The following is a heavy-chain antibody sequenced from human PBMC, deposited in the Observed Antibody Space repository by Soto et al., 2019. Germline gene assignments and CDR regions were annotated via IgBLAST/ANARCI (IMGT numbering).Heavy chain of an antibody. CDR3: AREGRAAGGGRNYVLDV. J-gene: IGHJ6*02. Sequence: EVQLVESGGGLVQPGGSLRLSCAASEFTFNGHWMSWVRQAPGKGLQWVANTKPDESEKYYLASVRGRFTISRDNAENSLYLQMNNLRVEDTAVYYCAREGRAAGGGRNYVLDVWGPGTTVTVSS. V-gene: IGHV3-7*01. D-gene: IGHD6-13*01. CDR2: TKPDESEK. CDR1: EFTFNGHW.